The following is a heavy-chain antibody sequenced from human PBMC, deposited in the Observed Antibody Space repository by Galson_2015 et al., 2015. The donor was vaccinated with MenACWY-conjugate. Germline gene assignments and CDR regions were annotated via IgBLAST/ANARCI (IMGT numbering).Heavy chain of an antibody. CDR3: ARENSYNYAYAIDN. CDR2: ISSSSGATT. J-gene: IGHJ4*02. Sequence: SLRLSCAASGFLFSTYAMTWVRQAPGKGLEWVSAISSSSGATTYYADAVKGRFTISRDNSRNTLFLQMDKLSAEDTAVYYCARENSYNYAYAIDNWGQGTLVTVSS. CDR1: GFLFSTYA. D-gene: IGHD5-18*01. V-gene: IGHV3-23*01.